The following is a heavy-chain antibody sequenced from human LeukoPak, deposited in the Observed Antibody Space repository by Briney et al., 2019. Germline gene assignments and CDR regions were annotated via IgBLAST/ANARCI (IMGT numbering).Heavy chain of an antibody. CDR1: GFTFSSYS. D-gene: IGHD1-26*01. CDR3: ARDNPIVGATITLDY. CDR2: IRSSSSTI. V-gene: IGHV3-48*02. Sequence: PGGSLRLSCAASGFTFSSYSMIWVRQAPGKGLEWISYIRSSSSTIYYADSVKGRFTISRDNAKNSLYLQMNSLRDEGTAVYYCARDNPIVGATITLDYWGQGALVTVSS. J-gene: IGHJ4*02.